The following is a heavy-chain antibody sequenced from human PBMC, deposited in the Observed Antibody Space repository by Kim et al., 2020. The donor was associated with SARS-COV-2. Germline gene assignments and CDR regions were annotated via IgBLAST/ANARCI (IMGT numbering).Heavy chain of an antibody. D-gene: IGHD3-10*01. V-gene: IGHV3-30-3*01. J-gene: IGHJ6*02. CDR2: ISFDGRNK. Sequence: GGSLRLSCAASGLSFDSSAMNWVRQAPGKGLEWVAVISFDGRNKAYAGSVKGRVTISRDNSKSTLHVQMNSLRVEDTAVYYCARGNYYESVSLSDYYNGMDVWGQGTTVTVSS. CDR1: GLSFDSSA. CDR3: ARGNYYESVSLSDYYNGMDV.